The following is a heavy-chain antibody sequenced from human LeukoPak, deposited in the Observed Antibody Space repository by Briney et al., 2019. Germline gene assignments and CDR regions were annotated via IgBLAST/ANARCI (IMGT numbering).Heavy chain of an antibody. CDR1: GYTFTDCY. Sequence: ASVKVSCKASGYTFTDCYIHWLRQAPGQGLESMGWINRNSGGTKSPQKFQGRVTMTRDTSISTVYMELSSLRSDDTAVYYCAGTCPRDGYNGPCYWGQGTLVTVSS. V-gene: IGHV1-2*02. CDR3: AGTCPRDGYNGPCY. D-gene: IGHD5-24*01. CDR2: INRNSGGT. J-gene: IGHJ4*02.